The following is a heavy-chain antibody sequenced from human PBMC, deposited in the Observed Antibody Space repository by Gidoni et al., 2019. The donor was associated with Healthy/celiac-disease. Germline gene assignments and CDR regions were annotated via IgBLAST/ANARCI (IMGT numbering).Heavy chain of an antibody. CDR1: GFTFSSYA. D-gene: IGHD5-18*01. CDR2: SSGSGGST. V-gene: IGHV3-23*01. J-gene: IGHJ2*01. Sequence: EVQLLESGGGLVQPGGSLRLSCAASGFTFSSYAMSWVRQAPGKGLEWVSASSGSGGSTYYADSVKGRFTISRDNSKNTLYLQMNSLRAEDTAVYYCAKGVHTAMVPGFWYFDLWGRGTLVTVSS. CDR3: AKGVHTAMVPGFWYFDL.